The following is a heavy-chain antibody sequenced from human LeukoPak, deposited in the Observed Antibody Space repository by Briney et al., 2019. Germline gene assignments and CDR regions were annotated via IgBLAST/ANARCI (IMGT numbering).Heavy chain of an antibody. Sequence: SETLSLTCAVYGGSFSGYYWSWIRQPPGKGLEWIGELNHSGSTNYNPSLTSRVTISLDTSKNQFSLMLSSVTSEDTAVYYCARGRSYYNAFDIWGQGTIVSVSS. CDR1: GGSFSGYY. J-gene: IGHJ3*02. CDR2: LNHSGST. CDR3: ARGRSYYNAFDI. D-gene: IGHD1-26*01. V-gene: IGHV4-34*01.